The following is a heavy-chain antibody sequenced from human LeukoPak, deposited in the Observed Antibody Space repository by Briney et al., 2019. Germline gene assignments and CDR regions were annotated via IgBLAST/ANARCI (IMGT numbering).Heavy chain of an antibody. D-gene: IGHD6-19*01. Sequence: GGSLRLSCAASGFTFRNYWMSWVRQAPGTRLEWVANIKQDGSDRNYVASVRGRFTISRDNAESSLYLQMNSLRAEDTAVYYCVRNLAVAGTCFDSWGQGTLVTVSS. J-gene: IGHJ4*02. CDR1: GFTFRNYW. V-gene: IGHV3-7*03. CDR2: IKQDGSDR. CDR3: VRNLAVAGTCFDS.